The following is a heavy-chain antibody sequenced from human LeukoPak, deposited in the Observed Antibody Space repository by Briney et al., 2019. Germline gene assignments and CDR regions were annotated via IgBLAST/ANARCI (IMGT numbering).Heavy chain of an antibody. D-gene: IGHD3-16*01. CDR2: IFYSGST. V-gene: IGHV4-59*01. Sequence: SETLSLTCTVSGASLSSYYWTWIRQPPGKRLEWIGYIFYSGSTKYSPSLKSRVTISMDTSKKQFSLKMNSVTAADTAVYYCTRGAGWLIDYWGQGILVTVSS. J-gene: IGHJ4*02. CDR1: GASLSSYY. CDR3: TRGAGWLIDY.